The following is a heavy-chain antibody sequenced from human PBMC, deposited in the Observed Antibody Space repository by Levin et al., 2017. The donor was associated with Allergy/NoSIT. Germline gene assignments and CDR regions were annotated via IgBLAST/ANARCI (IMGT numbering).Heavy chain of an antibody. CDR3: AKHEGYYGSGSYYPPLYYYGMDG. D-gene: IGHD3-10*01. CDR1: GGSFSGYY. J-gene: IGHJ6*02. V-gene: IGHV4-34*01. CDR2: INHSGST. Sequence: SETLSLTCAVYGGSFSGYYWSWIRQPPGKGLEWIGEINHSGSTNYNPSLKSRVTISVDTSKNQFSLKLSSVTAADTAVYYCAKHEGYYGSGSYYPPLYYYGMDGWGQGTTVTVSS.